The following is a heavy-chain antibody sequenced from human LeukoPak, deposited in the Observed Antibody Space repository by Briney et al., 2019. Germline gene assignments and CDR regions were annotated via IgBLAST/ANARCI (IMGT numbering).Heavy chain of an antibody. V-gene: IGHV4-59*01. J-gene: IGHJ4*02. CDR1: GGSISSYY. D-gene: IGHD3-10*01. Sequence: SETLSLTCTVSGGSISSYYWSWIRQPPGKGLEWVGYIYYSGSTNYNPSLKSRVTVSVDTSKNQFTLKLSSVTAADTAVYYCARALSKGGVWLSPFDYWGQGTLVTVSS. CDR3: ARALSKGGVWLSPFDY. CDR2: IYYSGST.